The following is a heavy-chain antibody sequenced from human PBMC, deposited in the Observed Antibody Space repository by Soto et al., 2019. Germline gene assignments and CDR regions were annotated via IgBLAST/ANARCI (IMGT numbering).Heavy chain of an antibody. V-gene: IGHV1-69*12. CDR1: EGTFSSYG. D-gene: IGHD7-27*01. CDR3: AREPPRTGDYNWFDP. J-gene: IGHJ5*02. Sequence: QVHLVQSGAEVRKPGSSVKVSCKSSEGTFSSYGISWVRQAPGQGLEWMGGIIPMFDRPNYAQKFQGRVTITADESTSTAYMELSSLRLEVTAVYYCAREPPRTGDYNWFDPWGQGTLVTVSS. CDR2: IIPMFDRP.